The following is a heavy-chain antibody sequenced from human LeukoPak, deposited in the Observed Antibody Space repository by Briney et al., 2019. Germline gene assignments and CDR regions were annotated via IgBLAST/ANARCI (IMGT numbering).Heavy chain of an antibody. D-gene: IGHD3-16*01. CDR3: ARSEINDYIKY. J-gene: IGHJ4*02. CDR2: IYQSGST. CDR1: GYSISSGYH. V-gene: IGHV4-38-2*02. Sequence: SETLSLTCTVSGYSISSGYHWGWIRQAPGKGLEWLGSIYQSGSTYDNPSLRSRVTLSVDTSKNQVSLKLSSVTAAATAVYYCARSEINDYIKYWGQGILVTVSS.